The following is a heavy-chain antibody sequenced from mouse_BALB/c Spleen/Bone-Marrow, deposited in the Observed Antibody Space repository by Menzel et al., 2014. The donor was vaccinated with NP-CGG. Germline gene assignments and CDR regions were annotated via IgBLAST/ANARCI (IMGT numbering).Heavy chain of an antibody. Sequence: EVKLVESGGGLVQPGGSLKLSCAASGFDFSRYWMTWVRQAPGKGQEWIGEINPDSSTINYTPSLKDKFIISRDNAKNTLYLQMSKVRSEDTALYYCAKNYYYGYVAYGGQGTLVTVSA. CDR1: GFDFSRYW. CDR2: INPDSSTI. CDR3: AKNYYYGYVAY. V-gene: IGHV4-1*02. D-gene: IGHD1-2*01. J-gene: IGHJ3*01.